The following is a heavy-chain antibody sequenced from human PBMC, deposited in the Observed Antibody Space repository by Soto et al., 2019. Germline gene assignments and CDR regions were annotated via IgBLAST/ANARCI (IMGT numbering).Heavy chain of an antibody. J-gene: IGHJ6*02. CDR2: IIPIFGTA. V-gene: IGHV1-69*01. CDR3: ARDGAYCGGDCPPDGYYYYGMDV. CDR1: GGTFSSYA. D-gene: IGHD2-21*02. Sequence: QVQLVQSGAEVKKPGPSVKVSCKASGGTFSSYAISWVRQAPGQGLEWMGGIIPIFGTANYAQKFQGRVTITADESTSTAYMELSSLRSEDTAVYYCARDGAYCGGDCPPDGYYYYGMDVWGQGTTVTVSS.